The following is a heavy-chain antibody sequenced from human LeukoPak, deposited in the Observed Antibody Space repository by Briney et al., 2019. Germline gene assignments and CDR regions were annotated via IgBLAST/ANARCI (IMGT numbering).Heavy chain of an antibody. D-gene: IGHD2-2*01. J-gene: IGHJ4*02. Sequence: PGGSLRLSCAASGVTFSSYAMSWVRQAPGKGLEWVSAISGSGGSTYYADSVKGRFTISRDNSKNTLHLQMNSLRAEDTAVYYCRGYCRSTSCSALSYFDYWGQGTLVTVSS. CDR1: GVTFSSYA. CDR2: ISGSGGST. CDR3: RGYCRSTSCSALSYFDY. V-gene: IGHV3-23*01.